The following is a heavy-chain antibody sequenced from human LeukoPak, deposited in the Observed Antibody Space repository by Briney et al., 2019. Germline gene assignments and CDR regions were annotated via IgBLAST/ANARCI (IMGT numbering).Heavy chain of an antibody. J-gene: IGHJ5*02. CDR3: ARGGIAAAGTPRYWFDP. D-gene: IGHD6-13*01. CDR2: ISYDGSRT. CDR1: GFTFSTYA. V-gene: IGHV3-30*04. Sequence: GRSLRLSCAASGFTFSTYAMHWVRQAPGKGLEWVAVISYDGSRTYYADSVKGRFTISRDNSKNTLYLQMNSLRDEDTAVYYCARGGIAAAGTPRYWFDPWGQGTLVTVSS.